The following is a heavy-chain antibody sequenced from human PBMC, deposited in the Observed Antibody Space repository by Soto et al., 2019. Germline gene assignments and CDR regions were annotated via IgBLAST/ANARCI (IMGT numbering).Heavy chain of an antibody. CDR3: ARMETGRVVTRPNWLDP. CDR1: GYTFTSYA. J-gene: IGHJ5*02. CDR2: INTGNGNT. Sequence: QVQLVQSGAAVKKPGASVKVSCKTSGYTFTSYAVHWVRQAPGHRLEWMGWINTGNGNTKYSQNFQGRVTITRDTSASTAYMELSSLRSEDTAVYYCARMETGRVVTRPNWLDPWGQGTLVTVSS. D-gene: IGHD2-21*02. V-gene: IGHV1-3*04.